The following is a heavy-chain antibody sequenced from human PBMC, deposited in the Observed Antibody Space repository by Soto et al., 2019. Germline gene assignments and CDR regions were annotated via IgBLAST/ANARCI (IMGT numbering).Heavy chain of an antibody. CDR3: ARGQRCVNGICSRY. Sequence: APVKVSCKASGYTFNTYGITWVRQAPGQGLEWMGWISADSGNTNYAQKFKGRVTMTTDTSTSTAYMDLRSLRSDDTAVYYCARGQRCVNGICSRYWGQGTLVTVSS. D-gene: IGHD2-8*01. V-gene: IGHV1-18*04. CDR1: GYTFNTYG. CDR2: ISADSGNT. J-gene: IGHJ4*02.